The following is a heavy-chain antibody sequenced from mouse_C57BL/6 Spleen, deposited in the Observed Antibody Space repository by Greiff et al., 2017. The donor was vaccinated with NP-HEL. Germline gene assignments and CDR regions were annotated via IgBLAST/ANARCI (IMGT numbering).Heavy chain of an antibody. Sequence: EVKVVESGGGLVQSGRSLRLSCATSGFTFSDFYMEWVRQAPGKGLEWIAASRNKANDYTTEYSASVKGRFIVSRDTSQSILYLQMNALRAEDTAIDYYARAPITTVVATDWYFDVWGTGTSVTVSS. CDR2: SRNKANDYTT. D-gene: IGHD1-1*01. CDR1: GFTFSDFY. V-gene: IGHV7-1*01. CDR3: ARAPITTVVATDWYFDV. J-gene: IGHJ1*03.